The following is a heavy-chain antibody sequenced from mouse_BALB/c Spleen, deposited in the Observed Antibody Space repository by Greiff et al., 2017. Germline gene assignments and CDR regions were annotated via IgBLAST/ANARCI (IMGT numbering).Heavy chain of an antibody. CDR3: TRSRTTAHFDY. D-gene: IGHD1-2*01. CDR2: IDPSDSYT. V-gene: IGHV1S127*01. Sequence: QVQLQQPGAELVKPGASVKMSCKASGYTFTSYWMHWVKQRPGQGLEWIGVIDPSDSYTSYNQKFKGKATLTVDTSSSTAYMQLSSLTSEDSAVYYCTRSRTTAHFDYWGQGTTLTVSS. CDR1: GYTFTSYW. J-gene: IGHJ2*01.